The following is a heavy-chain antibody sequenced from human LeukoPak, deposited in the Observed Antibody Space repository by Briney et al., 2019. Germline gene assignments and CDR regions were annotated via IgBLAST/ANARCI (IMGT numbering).Heavy chain of an antibody. Sequence: PSETLSLTCAVSGYSISSGYYWGWIRQPPGKGLEWIGSIYHSGSTYYNPSLKSRVTISVDTSKNQFSLKLSSVTAADTAVYYYANGGDFYYFDYWGQGTLVTVSS. J-gene: IGHJ4*02. CDR2: IYHSGST. CDR1: GYSISSGYY. D-gene: IGHD2/OR15-2a*01. CDR3: ANGGDFYYFDY. V-gene: IGHV4-38-2*01.